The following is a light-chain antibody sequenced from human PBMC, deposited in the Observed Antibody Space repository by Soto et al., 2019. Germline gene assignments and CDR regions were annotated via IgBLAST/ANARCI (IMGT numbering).Light chain of an antibody. CDR2: GAS. CDR3: QQYDNWPWT. V-gene: IGKV3D-15*01. CDR1: QSVGSN. Sequence: ELVLTQSPATLSVSPGAGATLSCRASQSVGSNLAWYQQKPGQTPRVLIYGASTRAIGIPARFSGSGFGTEFTLTISSLQSEDFVVYYCQQYDNWPWTFGQGTKVDIK. J-gene: IGKJ1*01.